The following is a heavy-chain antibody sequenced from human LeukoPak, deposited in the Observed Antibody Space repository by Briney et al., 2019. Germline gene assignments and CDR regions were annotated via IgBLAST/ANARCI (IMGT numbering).Heavy chain of an antibody. CDR1: GFTFRSYA. CDR3: IADLPTSAAYAFDY. J-gene: IGHJ4*02. CDR2: ISYDGTNK. D-gene: IGHD2-2*01. Sequence: PGRSLRLPCAASGFTFRSYAMHWVRQAPGKGLEWVAGISYDGTNKYYADSVKGRFTISRDNSKNTLYLQMNSLKTEDTAVYYCIADLPTSAAYAFDYWGQGTLVTVSS. V-gene: IGHV3-30-3*01.